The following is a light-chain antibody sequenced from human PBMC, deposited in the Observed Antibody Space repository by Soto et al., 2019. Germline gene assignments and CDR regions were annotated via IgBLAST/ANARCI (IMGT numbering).Light chain of an antibody. Sequence: DIQMTQSPSTLSASVGDRVTITCRASQSISSWLAWYQQKPGKAPKLLLYDASSVESGVPSRFSGSGSGTEFTLTISSLQPDDFATYYCQQYNSYPWTFGQGTKVDI. CDR3: QQYNSYPWT. CDR2: DAS. V-gene: IGKV1-5*01. CDR1: QSISSW. J-gene: IGKJ1*01.